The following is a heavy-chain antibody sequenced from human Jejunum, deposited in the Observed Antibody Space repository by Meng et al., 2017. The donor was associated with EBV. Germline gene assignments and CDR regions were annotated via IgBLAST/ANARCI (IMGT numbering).Heavy chain of an antibody. CDR3: VMGPDYAKSGY. J-gene: IGHJ4*02. D-gene: IGHD4-17*01. V-gene: IGHV4-39*01. CDR2: VCRSGS. CDR1: GGSINTNMSS. Sequence: QLRVSGPGRVNPSETLSLTCTVSGGSINTNMSSWGWIRQPPGKGREWIGTVCRSGSNYNPSLKSRVTISVDTSKTKFSLKVNSVTAADTAVYYCVMGPDYAKSGYWGQGILVTVSS.